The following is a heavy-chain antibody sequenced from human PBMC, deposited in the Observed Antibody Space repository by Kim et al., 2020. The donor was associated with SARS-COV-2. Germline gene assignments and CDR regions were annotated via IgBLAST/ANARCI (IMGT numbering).Heavy chain of an antibody. CDR1: GDSITTNY. D-gene: IGHD2-15*01. V-gene: IGHV4-4*07. Sequence: SETLSLTCTVSGDSITTNYWNWIRQPAGRGLEWIGRIYASGSTNYNPSLKSRVTMSVDTSKNQFSLKLSSVTAADTAMYYCARGRLGYCRCGSCYDDAF. J-gene: IGHJ3*01. CDR2: IYASGST. CDR3: ARGRLGYCRCGSCYDDAF.